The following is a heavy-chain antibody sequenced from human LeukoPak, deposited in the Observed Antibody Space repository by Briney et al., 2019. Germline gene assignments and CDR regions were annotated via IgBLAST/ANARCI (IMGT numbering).Heavy chain of an antibody. CDR1: RFTFSSYW. D-gene: IGHD2-8*01. J-gene: IGHJ3*02. Sequence: ARGSLRLSCAASRFTFSSYWMSWVRQAPGKGLEWVASIKQDGSEKYYVDSVKGRFTISRDNGRNSVYLQMNSLRAEDTAVYFCPRGPTKGNAFDIWGQGTMLTVSS. CDR2: IKQDGSEK. CDR3: PRGPTKGNAFDI. V-gene: IGHV3-7*01.